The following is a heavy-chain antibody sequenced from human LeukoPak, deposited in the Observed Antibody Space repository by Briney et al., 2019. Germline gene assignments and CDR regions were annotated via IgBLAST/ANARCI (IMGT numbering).Heavy chain of an antibody. Sequence: PPGGSLRLSCTASGFTFSAHAMMWVRQAPGKGPEWVSAIRGGGGSAFYADSVKGRFTISRDNSKYTLFLQMNSLRAEDTAVYYCARDPNGDYIGAFDMWGPGTMVTVSS. CDR1: GFTFSAHA. D-gene: IGHD4-17*01. V-gene: IGHV3-23*01. J-gene: IGHJ3*02. CDR2: IRGGGGSA. CDR3: ARDPNGDYIGAFDM.